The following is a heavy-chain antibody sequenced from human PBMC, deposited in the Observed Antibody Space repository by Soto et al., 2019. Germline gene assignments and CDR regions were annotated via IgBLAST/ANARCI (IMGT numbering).Heavy chain of an antibody. D-gene: IGHD2-15*01. V-gene: IGHV1-3*01. J-gene: IGHJ4*02. Sequence: ASVKVSCKASGYTFSNYGITWVRQAPGQRLEWMGWINAGNGNTKYSQKFQGRVTITRDTSANTAYMELSSLRSEDTAVYYCARDLGGWPDYWGQGTLVTVSS. CDR3: ARDLGGWPDY. CDR1: GYTFSNYG. CDR2: INAGNGNT.